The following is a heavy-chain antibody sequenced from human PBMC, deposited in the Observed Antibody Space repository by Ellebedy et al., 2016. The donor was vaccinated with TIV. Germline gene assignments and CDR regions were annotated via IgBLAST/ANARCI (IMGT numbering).Heavy chain of an antibody. J-gene: IGHJ4*02. CDR2: ITSSGDSM. CDR3: ARDPDTANKIDY. CDR1: GLTFSNHY. D-gene: IGHD5-18*01. Sequence: GGSLRLSXAASGLTFSNHYMSWVRQAPGKGLEWVSFITSSGDSMYYADSVKGRFTISRDNAKNSLYLEMNSLRAEDTAVYYCARDPDTANKIDYWGQGTLVTVSS. V-gene: IGHV3-21*06.